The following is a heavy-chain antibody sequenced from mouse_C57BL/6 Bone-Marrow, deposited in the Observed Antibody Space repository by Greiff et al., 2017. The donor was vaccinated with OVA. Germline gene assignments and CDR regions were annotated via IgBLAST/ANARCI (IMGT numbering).Heavy chain of an antibody. D-gene: IGHD1-1*01. CDR3: VGHYYGSSRDY. CDR1: GFTFSSYG. J-gene: IGHJ2*01. Sequence: EVQVVESGGDLVKPGGSLKLSCAASGFTFSSYGMSWVRQTPDKRLEWVATISSGGSYNYYPDSVKGRFNISRDNAKNTLYLQMSSLKSEDTAMYYCVGHYYGSSRDYWGQGTILTVSS. V-gene: IGHV5-6*01. CDR2: ISSGGSYN.